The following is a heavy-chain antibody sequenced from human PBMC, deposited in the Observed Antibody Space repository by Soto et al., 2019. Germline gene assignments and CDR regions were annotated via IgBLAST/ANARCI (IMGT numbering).Heavy chain of an antibody. V-gene: IGHV3-13*01. CDR1: GFTFSSYD. CDR3: ARATYDSSGYYYGY. D-gene: IGHD3-22*01. Sequence: GGSLRLSCAASGFTFSSYDMHWVRQATGKGLEWVSAIGTAGDTYYPGSVKGRFTISRENAENSLYLQMNSLRAGDTAVYYCARATYDSSGYYYGYWGQGTLVTVSS. J-gene: IGHJ4*02. CDR2: IGTAGDT.